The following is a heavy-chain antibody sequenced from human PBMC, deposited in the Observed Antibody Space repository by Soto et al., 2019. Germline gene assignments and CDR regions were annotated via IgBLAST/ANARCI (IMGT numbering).Heavy chain of an antibody. V-gene: IGHV3-21*06. CDR1: GFSVSNYS. D-gene: IGHD6-6*01. Sequence: GGSLRLSCAASGFSVSNYSMNWVRQAPGKGLEWVSSLSSISSYIYYADSVKGRFTISRDNAKNSLYLQMNSLRAEDTAVYYCARDSIAASGYYYYGMDVWGQGTTVTVSS. J-gene: IGHJ6*02. CDR3: ARDSIAASGYYYYGMDV. CDR2: LSSISSYI.